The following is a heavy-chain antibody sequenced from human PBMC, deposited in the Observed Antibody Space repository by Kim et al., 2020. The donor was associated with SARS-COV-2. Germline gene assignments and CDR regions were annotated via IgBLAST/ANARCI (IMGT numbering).Heavy chain of an antibody. Sequence: GGSLRLSCAASGFTFSSYWMSWVRQAPGKGLEWVANIKQDGSEKYYVDSVKGRFTISRDNAKNSLYLQMNSLRAEDTAVYYCARDSYDILTTPIDYWGQGTLVTVSS. CDR2: IKQDGSEK. V-gene: IGHV3-7*01. CDR3: ARDSYDILTTPIDY. D-gene: IGHD3-9*01. CDR1: GFTFSSYW. J-gene: IGHJ4*02.